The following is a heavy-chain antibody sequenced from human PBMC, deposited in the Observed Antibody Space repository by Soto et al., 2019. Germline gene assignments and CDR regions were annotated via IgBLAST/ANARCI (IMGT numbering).Heavy chain of an antibody. Sequence: QVQLQQWGAGLLKPSETLSLTCAVYGGSFSGYYWSWIRQPPGKGLEWIGEINHSGSTNYTPSLKSRVTISVDTSKNQFSLKLSSVTAADTAVYYCARKSYCSGGSCYSASSYYFDYWGQGTLVTVSS. CDR3: ARKSYCSGGSCYSASSYYFDY. V-gene: IGHV4-34*01. CDR1: GGSFSGYY. J-gene: IGHJ4*02. D-gene: IGHD2-15*01. CDR2: INHSGST.